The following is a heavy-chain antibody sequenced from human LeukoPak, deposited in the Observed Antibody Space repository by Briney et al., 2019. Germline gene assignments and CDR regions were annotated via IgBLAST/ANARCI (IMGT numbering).Heavy chain of an antibody. D-gene: IGHD3-10*01. CDR2: IKPGGIT. J-gene: IGHJ4*02. CDR1: GGSLSDYY. Sequence: SETLSLTCAVYGGSLSDYYWSWIRQPPGEGLGWIGEIKPGGITNYNPSVKSRVTISADTSKNQLFLNVNSATAADTAVYYCVRGFSGVVGDYWGQGTLVTVSS. V-gene: IGHV4-34*01. CDR3: VRGFSGVVGDY.